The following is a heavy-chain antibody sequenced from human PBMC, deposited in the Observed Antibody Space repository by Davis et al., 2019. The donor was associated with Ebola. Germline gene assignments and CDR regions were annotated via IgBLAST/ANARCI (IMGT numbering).Heavy chain of an antibody. D-gene: IGHD3-22*01. J-gene: IGHJ4*02. Sequence: PSETLSLTCAISGATVSSNSAAWNWIRQSPSRGLEWLGRTYYRSKWYNDYAVSVKSRITINPDTSKNQFSLQLNCVTPEDTAVYYWARAGPYYYDSSGYHHFDYWGQGTLVTVSS. CDR1: GATVSSNSAA. V-gene: IGHV6-1*01. CDR3: ARAGPYYYDSSGYHHFDY. CDR2: TYYRSKWYN.